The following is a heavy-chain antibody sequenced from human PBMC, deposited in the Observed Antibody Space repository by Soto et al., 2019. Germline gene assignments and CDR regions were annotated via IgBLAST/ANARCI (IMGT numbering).Heavy chain of an antibody. D-gene: IGHD6-13*01. CDR1: RFTFRSFT. J-gene: IGHJ5*02. CDR2: ISSNSAYI. CDR3: TRDASRDSSARGWFDP. Sequence: PWGSLRLSCASSRFTFRSFTMNWVRQAPGKGLEWVSTISSNSAYIYYTDALRGRFTISRDNAKNSLHLQMNSLRAEDTAVYYCTRDASRDSSARGWFDPWGPGTLVTVSS. V-gene: IGHV3-21*01.